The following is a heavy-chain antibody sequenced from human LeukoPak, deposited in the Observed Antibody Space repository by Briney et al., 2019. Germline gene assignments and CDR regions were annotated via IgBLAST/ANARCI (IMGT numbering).Heavy chain of an antibody. CDR3: ASTYYYDSSGYRPPDY. D-gene: IGHD3-22*01. Sequence: GESLKISCKGSGYSFTSYWIGWVRQMPGKGLEWMGIIYPGDSDTRYSPSFQGQVTISADKSISTAYLQWSSLKASDTAMYYCASTYYYDSSGYRPPDYWGQGTLVTVSS. CDR1: GYSFTSYW. V-gene: IGHV5-51*01. J-gene: IGHJ4*02. CDR2: IYPGDSDT.